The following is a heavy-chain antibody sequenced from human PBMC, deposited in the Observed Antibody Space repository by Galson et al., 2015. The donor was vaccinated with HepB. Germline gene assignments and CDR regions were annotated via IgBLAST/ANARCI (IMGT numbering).Heavy chain of an antibody. CDR3: ATARPGIAVAVWGYAFDI. J-gene: IGHJ3*02. CDR1: GYTLTELS. Sequence: SVKVSCKVSGYTLTELSMHWVRQAPGKGLEWMGGFDPEDGETIYAQKFQGRVTMTEDTSTDTAYMELSSLRSEDTAVYYCATARPGIAVAVWGYAFDIWGQWTMVTVSS. D-gene: IGHD6-19*01. CDR2: FDPEDGET. V-gene: IGHV1-24*01.